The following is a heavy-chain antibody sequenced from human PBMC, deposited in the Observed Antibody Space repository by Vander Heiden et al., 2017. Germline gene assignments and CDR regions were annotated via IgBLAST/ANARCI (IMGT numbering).Heavy chain of an antibody. CDR1: GFTFSSYA. Sequence: EVQLLESGGGLVQPGGSLRLSCAASGFTFSSYALSWVRQAPGKGLEWVSAISGSGGSTYYADSVKGRFTISRDNSKNTLYLQMNSLRAEETAVYYCAKEALYYDSSGYYSSLGYWGQGTLVTVSS. CDR2: ISGSGGST. CDR3: AKEALYYDSSGYYSSLGY. J-gene: IGHJ4*02. V-gene: IGHV3-23*01. D-gene: IGHD3-22*01.